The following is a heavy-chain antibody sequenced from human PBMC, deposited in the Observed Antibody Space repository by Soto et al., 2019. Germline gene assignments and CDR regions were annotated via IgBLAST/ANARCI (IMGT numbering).Heavy chain of an antibody. CDR2: ISSNGGST. J-gene: IGHJ5*02. D-gene: IGHD3-10*01. CDR1: GFTFSSYA. Sequence: LRLSCAASGFTFSSYAMHWVRQAPGKGLEYVSAISSNGGSTYYANSVKGRFTISRDNSKNTLYLQMGSLRAEDMAVYYCARFDYYGSGSIEFDPWGQGTLVTAPQ. V-gene: IGHV3-64*01. CDR3: ARFDYYGSGSIEFDP.